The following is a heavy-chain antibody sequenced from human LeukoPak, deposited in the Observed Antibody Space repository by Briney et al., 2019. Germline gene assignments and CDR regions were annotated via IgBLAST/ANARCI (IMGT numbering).Heavy chain of an antibody. CDR1: GYTFTGYP. Sequence: ASVKVSCKASGYTFTGYPMHWVRQAPGQGLGWMGWIDPNSGGTNYAQKFQGRVTMTRDTSINTAFMELSRLRSDDSAEYYCASAAVYGDPTNPYFDYWGQGTLVTVSS. D-gene: IGHD4-17*01. CDR2: IDPNSGGT. V-gene: IGHV1-2*02. J-gene: IGHJ4*02. CDR3: ASAAVYGDPTNPYFDY.